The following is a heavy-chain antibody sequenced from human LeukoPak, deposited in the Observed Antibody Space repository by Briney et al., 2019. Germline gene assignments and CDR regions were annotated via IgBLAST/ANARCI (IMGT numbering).Heavy chain of an antibody. D-gene: IGHD6-19*01. V-gene: IGHV3-23*01. CDR2: IFGSGGSA. J-gene: IGHJ4*02. Sequence: GGSLRLSCTASGFTFSSYAMYWVRQAPGKGLEWVSGIFGSGGSAHYADSVKGRFTISSDNSQNTVYLQMNSLRAEDTAVYYCGKTTTGYSSGRNPAWPVDYWGQGTLVTVSS. CDR1: GFTFSSYA. CDR3: GKTTTGYSSGRNPAWPVDY.